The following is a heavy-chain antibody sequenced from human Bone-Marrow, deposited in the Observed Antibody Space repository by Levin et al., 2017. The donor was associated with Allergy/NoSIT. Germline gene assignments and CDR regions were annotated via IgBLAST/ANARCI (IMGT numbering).Heavy chain of an antibody. CDR2: ISSRGSST. J-gene: IGHJ6*02. V-gene: IGHV3-11*01. D-gene: IGHD3-3*02. CDR1: GFTLTDYY. CDR3: ARDLRVLATGITFFGGPDEPDNYYYYGMDV. Sequence: PGGSLRLSCAASGFTLTDYYMYWIRQAPGKGLEWVAYISSRGSSTYYADSVKGRFTISRDNAKNSLYLQMNRLRAEDPAVYYWARDLRVLATGITFFGGPDEPDNYYYYGMDVWGQGTTVTVSS.